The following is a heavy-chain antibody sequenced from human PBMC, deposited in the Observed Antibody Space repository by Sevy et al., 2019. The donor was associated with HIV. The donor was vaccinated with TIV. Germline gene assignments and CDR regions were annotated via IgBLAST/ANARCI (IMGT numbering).Heavy chain of an antibody. J-gene: IGHJ4*02. D-gene: IGHD5-18*01. Sequence: GGSLRLSCAASWFTVSSNYMSWVRQAPGKGLEWVSVICSGGSTYYADSVKGRFTISRDNSKNTLYLQMNSLRAEDTAVYYCARGEGYSYGSFDYWGQGTLVTVSS. V-gene: IGHV3-53*01. CDR3: ARGEGYSYGSFDY. CDR2: ICSGGST. CDR1: WFTVSSNY.